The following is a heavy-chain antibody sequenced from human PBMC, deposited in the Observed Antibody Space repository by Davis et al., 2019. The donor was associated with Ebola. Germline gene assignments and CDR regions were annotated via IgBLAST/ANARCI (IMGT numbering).Heavy chain of an antibody. CDR3: ARSIHGSSSFPFDY. CDR2: IYYTGTT. Sequence: GSLRLSCTVSGASLTTYYWHWIRQSPGKGPEWVGQIYYTGTTNYSPSLESRVTISLDTSKNQFSLRLRSVTAADTAVYYCARSIHGSSSFPFDYWGQGTLVTVSS. J-gene: IGHJ4*02. CDR1: GASLTTYY. V-gene: IGHV4-59*01. D-gene: IGHD6-6*01.